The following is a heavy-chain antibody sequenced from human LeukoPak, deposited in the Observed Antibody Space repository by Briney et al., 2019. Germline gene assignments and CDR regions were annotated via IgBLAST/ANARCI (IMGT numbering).Heavy chain of an antibody. J-gene: IGHJ4*02. CDR1: GGSTSSINYF. D-gene: IGHD1-26*01. V-gene: IGHV4-39*02. CDR3: AIGYIGSQGFDH. CDR2: ISYSGST. Sequence: PSETLSLTCTVSGGSTSSINYFYAWVRQPPGKGLEWIGSISYSGSTYYNPSLKSRVTISVDASKDHFSLKLNSMTAADTALYYSAIGYIGSQGFDHWGQGTLVTVSS.